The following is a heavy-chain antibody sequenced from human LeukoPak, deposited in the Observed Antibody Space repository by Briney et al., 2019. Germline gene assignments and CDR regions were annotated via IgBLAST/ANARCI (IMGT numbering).Heavy chain of an antibody. D-gene: IGHD3-3*01. CDR3: ARDGGPDTIFGVVIIPYGTDV. J-gene: IGHJ6*02. V-gene: IGHV3-23*01. CDR1: GFTFSTYA. CDR2: VSGNGVTT. Sequence: GGSLRLSCVGSGFTFSTYAMSWVRQAPGKGLEWVSVVSGNGVTTHYADSVKGRFTISRDNSKNTLYLQMNSLRAEDTAVYYCARDGGPDTIFGVVIIPYGTDVWGQGTTVTVSS.